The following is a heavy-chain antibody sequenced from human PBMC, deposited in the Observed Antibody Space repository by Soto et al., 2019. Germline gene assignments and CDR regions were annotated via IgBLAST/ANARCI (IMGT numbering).Heavy chain of an antibody. CDR1: GLPFSSYS. Sequence: PGGSLRLSCAASGLPFSSYSMNWVRQAPGKGLEWVSYISSSSSTIYYADSVKGRFTISRDNAKNSLYLQMNSLRDEDTAVYYCARDAPGLRFPPIDYWGQGTLVTVSS. J-gene: IGHJ4*02. D-gene: IGHD3-3*01. V-gene: IGHV3-48*02. CDR2: ISSSSSTI. CDR3: ARDAPGLRFPPIDY.